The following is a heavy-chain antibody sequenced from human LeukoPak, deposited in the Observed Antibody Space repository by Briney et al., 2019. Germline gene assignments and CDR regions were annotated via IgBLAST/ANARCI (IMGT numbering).Heavy chain of an antibody. J-gene: IGHJ4*02. Sequence: GGSLRLSCAASGFTFSSYSMNWVRQAPGKGLEWVSSISSSSSYIYYADSVKGRFTISRGNAKNSLYLQMNSLRAEDTAVYYCARGAYYYDSSGYYDWGQGTLVTVSS. V-gene: IGHV3-21*01. CDR3: ARGAYYYDSSGYYD. D-gene: IGHD3-22*01. CDR1: GFTFSSYS. CDR2: ISSSSSYI.